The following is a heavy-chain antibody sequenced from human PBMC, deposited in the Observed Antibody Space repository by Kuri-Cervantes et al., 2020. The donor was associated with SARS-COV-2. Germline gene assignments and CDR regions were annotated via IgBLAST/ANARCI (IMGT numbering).Heavy chain of an antibody. CDR1: GYTFTGYY. CDR2: INPNSGGT. V-gene: IGHV1-2*02. Sequence: ASVKVSCKASGYTFTGYYMHWVRQAPGQGLEWMGWINPNSGGTNYAQKFQGRVTMTRDTSISTAYMELSSLRSEDTAVYYCATAATGYSSSWYIVGYFQHWGQGTLVTVSS. CDR3: ATAATGYSSSWYIVGYFQH. J-gene: IGHJ1*01. D-gene: IGHD6-13*01.